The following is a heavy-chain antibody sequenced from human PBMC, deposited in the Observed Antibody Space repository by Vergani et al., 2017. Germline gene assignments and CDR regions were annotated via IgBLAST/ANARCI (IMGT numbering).Heavy chain of an antibody. CDR3: ARVRYSSSWYDV. CDR1: GFTFSSYG. J-gene: IGHJ4*02. V-gene: IGHV3-33*01. CDR2: IWYDGSNK. D-gene: IGHD6-13*01. Sequence: QVQLVESGGGVVQPGRSLRLSCAASGFTFSSYGMHWVRQAPGKGLEWVAVIWYDGSNKYYADSVKGRFTISRDNSKNTLYLQMNSLRAEDTAVYYCARVRYSSSWYDVWGQGTLVTVSS.